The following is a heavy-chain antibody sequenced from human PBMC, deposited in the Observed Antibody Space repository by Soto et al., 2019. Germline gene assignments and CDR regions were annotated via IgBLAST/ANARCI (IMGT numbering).Heavy chain of an antibody. D-gene: IGHD2-8*01. V-gene: IGHV3-23*01. CDR2: ISGSGGST. Sequence: PGGSLRLSCAASGFTFSSYAMSWVRQAPGKGLEWVSAISGSGGSTYYADSVKGRFTISRDNSKNTLYLQMNSLRAEDTAVYYCAKARGYCTSGVCYRTGGNYFDYWGQGTLVTVSS. CDR3: AKARGYCTSGVCYRTGGNYFDY. J-gene: IGHJ4*02. CDR1: GFTFSSYA.